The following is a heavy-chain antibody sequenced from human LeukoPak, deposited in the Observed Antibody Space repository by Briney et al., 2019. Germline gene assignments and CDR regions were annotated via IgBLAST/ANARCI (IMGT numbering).Heavy chain of an antibody. CDR2: IKPDGSST. J-gene: IGHJ4*02. Sequence: GGSLRLSCAASGFTFSSYWMHWVRQAPGEGLVWVSRIKPDGSSTSYADSVKGRFTISRDNAKNTLYLQMNSLRAEDTAVYYCARGGGSYGIDYWGQGTLVTVSS. CDR1: GFTFSSYW. V-gene: IGHV3-74*01. CDR3: ARGGGSYGIDY. D-gene: IGHD1-26*01.